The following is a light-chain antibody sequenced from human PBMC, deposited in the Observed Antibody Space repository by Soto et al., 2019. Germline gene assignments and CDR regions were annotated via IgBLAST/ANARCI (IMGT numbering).Light chain of an antibody. CDR2: GAS. V-gene: IGKV3-15*01. J-gene: IGKJ2*01. CDR3: HQYKIWHN. Sequence: EILMTQSPATLSVSPGERATLSCRASQSVSSNLAWYQQKPGQAPRLLIYGASTRATGVPARFSGSGSGTEFTLTISSLQSEDFAVYYCHQYKIWHNFGQGTKLEI. CDR1: QSVSSN.